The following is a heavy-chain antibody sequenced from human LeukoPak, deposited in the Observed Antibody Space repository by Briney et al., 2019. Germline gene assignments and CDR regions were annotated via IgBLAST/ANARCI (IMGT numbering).Heavy chain of an antibody. CDR1: GFTFSSYW. V-gene: IGHV3-7*01. CDR2: IKQDGSEK. Sequence: GGSLRLSCAASGFTFSSYWMSWVRQAPGKGLEWVANIKQDGSEKYYVDSVKGRFTISRDNAKNSLYLQMNSLRAEDTAVYYCASILRYFDWFHREYYFDYWGQGTLVTVSS. D-gene: IGHD3-9*01. CDR3: ASILRYFDWFHREYYFDY. J-gene: IGHJ4*02.